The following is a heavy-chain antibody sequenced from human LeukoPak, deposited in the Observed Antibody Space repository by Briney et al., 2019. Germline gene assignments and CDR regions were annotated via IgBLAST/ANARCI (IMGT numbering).Heavy chain of an antibody. CDR2: ITNSGTT. Sequence: SETLSLTCNVSGESISSHYWSWTRQSPGKGLVWIDYITNSGTTKFNPSLKSRVTISRDTSKNQISLRLTSVTAADTAVYYCARGLADRGWYGGVHYFDYWGQGTLVTVSS. D-gene: IGHD6-19*01. CDR1: GESISSHY. V-gene: IGHV4-59*11. J-gene: IGHJ4*02. CDR3: ARGLADRGWYGGVHYFDY.